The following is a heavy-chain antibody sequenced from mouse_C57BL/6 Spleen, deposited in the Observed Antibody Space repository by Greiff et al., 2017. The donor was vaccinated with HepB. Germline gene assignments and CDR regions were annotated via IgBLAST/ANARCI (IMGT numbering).Heavy chain of an antibody. V-gene: IGHV1-80*01. J-gene: IGHJ1*03. CDR1: GYAFSSYW. D-gene: IGHD1-1*01. CDR2: IYPGDGDT. CDR3: ARAPDLNYGSSYWYFDV. Sequence: QVQLQQSGAELVKPGASVKISCKASGYAFSSYWMNWVKQRPGKGLEWIGQIYPGDGDTNYNGKFKGKATLTADKSSSTAYMQLSSLTSEDSAVYFCARAPDLNYGSSYWYFDVWGTGTTVTVSS.